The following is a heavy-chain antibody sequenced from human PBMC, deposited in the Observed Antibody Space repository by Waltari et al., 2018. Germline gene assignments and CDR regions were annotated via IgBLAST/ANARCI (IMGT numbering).Heavy chain of an antibody. CDR2: IYPVDSDT. V-gene: IGHV5-51*03. CDR3: AGLPLTMREQFATNWFDP. Sequence: EVQLVQSGAEVKKPGESLKISCKGSGYSFTSYWIGWVRQMPGNGLAWSGIIYPVDSDTRYSPSFQGKGTISAYKSISTAYLQWSSLKASDTAMYYCAGLPLTMREQFATNWFDPWGQGTLVTVSS. CDR1: GYSFTSYW. D-gene: IGHD3-22*01. J-gene: IGHJ5*02.